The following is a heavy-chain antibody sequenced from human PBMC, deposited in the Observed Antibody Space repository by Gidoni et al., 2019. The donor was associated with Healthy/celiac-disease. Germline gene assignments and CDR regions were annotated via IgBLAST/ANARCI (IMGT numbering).Heavy chain of an antibody. J-gene: IGHJ4*02. D-gene: IGHD1-26*01. CDR2: ISSSSSTI. V-gene: IGHV3-48*01. Sequence: EVQLVESGGGLVQPGGSLRLSCAASGFTFSSYSMNWVRQAPGKGLEWVSYISSSSSTIYYADSVKGRFTISRDNAKNSRYLQMNSLRAEDTAVYYCAREGRELLDYWGQGTLVTVSS. CDR3: AREGRELLDY. CDR1: GFTFSSYS.